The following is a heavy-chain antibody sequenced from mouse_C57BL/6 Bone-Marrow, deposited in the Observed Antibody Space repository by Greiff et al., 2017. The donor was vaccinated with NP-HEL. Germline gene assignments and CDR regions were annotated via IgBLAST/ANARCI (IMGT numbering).Heavy chain of an antibody. CDR2: ICCDDDK. Sequence: QVTLKECGPGILQPSQTLSLTCSFSGFSLSTFGMGVGWIRQPSGQGLEWLAHICCDDDKYYNPALKSRLTISKDTSKNQVFLMIANVDTADTATYYCARIGFYDWFAYWGQGTLVTVSA. CDR3: ARIGFYDWFAY. D-gene: IGHD2-12*01. V-gene: IGHV8-8*01. J-gene: IGHJ3*01. CDR1: GFSLSTFGMG.